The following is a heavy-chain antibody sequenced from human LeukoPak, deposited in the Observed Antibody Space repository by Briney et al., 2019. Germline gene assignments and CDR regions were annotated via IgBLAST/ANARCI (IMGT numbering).Heavy chain of an antibody. CDR3: ARKTATQNFDS. D-gene: IGHD2-21*02. CDR2: IGISDNT. Sequence: GGFLRLSCAASGFTFSNYAMTWVRQAPGRGLEWVSIIGISDNTYYADSVKGRFTISRGSSKNTLYLQMNSLRAEDTALYYCARKTATQNFDSWGQGTLVTVSS. CDR1: GFTFSNYA. J-gene: IGHJ4*02. V-gene: IGHV3-23*01.